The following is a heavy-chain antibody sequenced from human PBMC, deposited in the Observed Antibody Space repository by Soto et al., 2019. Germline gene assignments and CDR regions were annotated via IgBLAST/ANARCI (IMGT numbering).Heavy chain of an antibody. J-gene: IGHJ4*02. CDR1: GYGFTTSG. CDR3: ARGRYGDY. Sequence: QVHLVQSGAEVKKPGASVKVSCKGSGYGFTTSGITWVRQAPGQGLEGMAWISSNNGNTTYAQKLQGRVTVTRDTSTSTAYMELRSLRSDDTAVYYCARGRYGDYWGQGALVTVSS. D-gene: IGHD1-1*01. V-gene: IGHV1-18*01. CDR2: ISSNNGNT.